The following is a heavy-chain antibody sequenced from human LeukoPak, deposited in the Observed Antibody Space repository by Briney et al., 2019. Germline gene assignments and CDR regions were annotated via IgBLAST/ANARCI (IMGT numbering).Heavy chain of an antibody. CDR1: GGSISSSSYY. J-gene: IGHJ4*02. Sequence: KPSETLSLTCTVSGGSISSSSYYWGWIRQPPGKGLEWIGSIYHSGSTYYNPSLKSRVTISVDTSKNQFSLKLSSVTAADTAVYYCATWGSLRDFDYWGQGTLVTVSS. V-gene: IGHV4-39*07. D-gene: IGHD7-27*01. CDR2: IYHSGST. CDR3: ATWGSLRDFDY.